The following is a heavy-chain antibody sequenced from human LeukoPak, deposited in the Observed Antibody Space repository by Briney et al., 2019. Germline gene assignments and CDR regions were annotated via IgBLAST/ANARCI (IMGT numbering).Heavy chain of an antibody. D-gene: IGHD2-2*01. V-gene: IGHV1-24*01. J-gene: IGHJ4*02. Sequence: GASVKVSCKASRYTFTSYDINWVREAAGQGLEWMGGFDPEDGETIYAQKFQGRVTMTEDTSTDTAYMELSSLRSEDTAVYYCATEGLVGFDYWGQGTLVTVSS. CDR3: ATEGLVGFDY. CDR2: FDPEDGET. CDR1: RYTFTSYD.